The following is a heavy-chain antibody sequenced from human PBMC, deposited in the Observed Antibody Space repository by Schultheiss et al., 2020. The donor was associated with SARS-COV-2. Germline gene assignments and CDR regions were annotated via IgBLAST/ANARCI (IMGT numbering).Heavy chain of an antibody. CDR3: ARDPDSSGYDWYFDL. V-gene: IGHV1-18*01. Sequence: ASVKVSCKASGYTFTSYGISWVRQAPGQGLEWMGWISAHNGNTNYAQKLQGRVTMTVDTSTSTAYVELRSLRSDDTAVYYCARDPDSSGYDWYFDLWGRGTLVTVSS. J-gene: IGHJ2*01. CDR1: GYTFTSYG. D-gene: IGHD3-22*01. CDR2: ISAHNGNT.